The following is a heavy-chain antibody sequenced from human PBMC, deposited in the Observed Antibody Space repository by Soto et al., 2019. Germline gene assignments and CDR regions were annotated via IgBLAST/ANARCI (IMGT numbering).Heavy chain of an antibody. CDR2: ISFNSGSI. Sequence: LRRSCVACGCSFDDYAIHWVRQTTGKGLELVSGISFNSGSICYAESVKGRSTISRDNGRNSLYLQMNSLRAEDTALYYCARDIEENQLLYDALDFWGQGTRGTVSS. V-gene: IGHV3-9*01. D-gene: IGHD2-2*01. CDR3: ARDIEENQLLYDALDF. J-gene: IGHJ3*01. CDR1: GCSFDDYA.